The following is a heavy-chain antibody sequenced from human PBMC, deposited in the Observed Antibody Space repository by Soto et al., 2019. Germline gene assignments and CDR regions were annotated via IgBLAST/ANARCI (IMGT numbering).Heavy chain of an antibody. Sequence: SLKVSSPASGGTFSSYAISWVLQATGQGLEWMGGIIPIFGTANYAQKFQGRVTITADESTSTAYMELSSLRSGDTAVYYCAPSAPDSDYQTPWGPGTLVSV. CDR3: APSAPDSDYQTP. CDR2: IIPIFGTA. V-gene: IGHV1-69*13. CDR1: GGTFSSYA. D-gene: IGHD3-22*01. J-gene: IGHJ5*02.